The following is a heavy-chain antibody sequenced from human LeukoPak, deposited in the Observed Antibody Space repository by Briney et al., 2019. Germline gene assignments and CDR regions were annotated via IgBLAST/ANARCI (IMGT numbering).Heavy chain of an antibody. V-gene: IGHV3-9*01. J-gene: IGHJ4*02. Sequence: GGSLRLSCAASGFTFDDYAMHWVRQAPGKGLEWVSGISWNSGSIGYADSVKGRFTISRDNAKNSLYLQMNSLRAEDTALYYCAKGSTADYSSGYFLFDYWGQGTLVTVSS. CDR2: ISWNSGSI. CDR3: AKGSTADYSSGYFLFDY. CDR1: GFTFDDYA. D-gene: IGHD3-22*01.